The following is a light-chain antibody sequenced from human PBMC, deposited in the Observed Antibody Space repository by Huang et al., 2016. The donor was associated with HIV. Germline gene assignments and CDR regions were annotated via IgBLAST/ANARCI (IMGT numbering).Light chain of an antibody. J-gene: IGKJ2*01. CDR1: QSVSSD. CDR2: GAS. Sequence: EIVLTQSPATLSLSPGERATLSCRASQSVSSDLDWYQQKAGQAPRLLIYGASNRATGIPARFSGRWSGTDFTLTISSLEPEDFAVYYCQQRSDWPRTFGQGTKLEIK. V-gene: IGKV3-11*01. CDR3: QQRSDWPRT.